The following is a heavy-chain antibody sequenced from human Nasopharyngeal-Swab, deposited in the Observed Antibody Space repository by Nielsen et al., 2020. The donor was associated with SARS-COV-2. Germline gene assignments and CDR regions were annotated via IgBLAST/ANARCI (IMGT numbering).Heavy chain of an antibody. D-gene: IGHD3-10*01. CDR3: ARDRGTYYYGSGSYPLDY. V-gene: IGHV3-21*01. Sequence: GGSLRLSCAASGFTFSSYEMNWVRQAPGKGLEWVSSISSSSSYIYYADSVKGRFTISRDNAKNSLYLQMNSLRAEDTAVYYCARDRGTYYYGSGSYPLDYWGQGTLVTVSS. CDR2: ISSSSSYI. CDR1: GFTFSSYE. J-gene: IGHJ4*02.